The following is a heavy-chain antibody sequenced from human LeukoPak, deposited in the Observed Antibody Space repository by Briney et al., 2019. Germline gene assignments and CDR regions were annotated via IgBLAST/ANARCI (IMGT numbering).Heavy chain of an antibody. Sequence: SVKVSCKASGGTFDSFAINWVRQAPGQGLEWVGGFIPIIGSANYAQNFQGRLTITRDESTNTAYLELNSLRSDDTAVYYCARGNAHDHWGQGTLVTVSS. D-gene: IGHD4-11*01. J-gene: IGHJ4*02. CDR2: FIPIIGSA. CDR1: GGTFDSFA. CDR3: ARGNAHDH. V-gene: IGHV1-69*05.